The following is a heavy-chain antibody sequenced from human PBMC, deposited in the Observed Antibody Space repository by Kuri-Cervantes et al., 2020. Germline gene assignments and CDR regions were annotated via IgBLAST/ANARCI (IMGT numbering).Heavy chain of an antibody. V-gene: IGHV4-39*02. J-gene: IGHJ2*01. Sequence: ESLKISCAASGFTFSSYSMNWVRQPPGKGLEWIGSIYYSGSTYYNPSLKSRVTISVDTSKNQFSLKLSSVTAADTVVYYCARDSGFSLARAWYIDLWGRGTLVTVSS. CDR1: GFTFSSYSMN. CDR2: IYYSGST. D-gene: IGHD3-10*01. CDR3: ARDSGFSLARAWYIDL.